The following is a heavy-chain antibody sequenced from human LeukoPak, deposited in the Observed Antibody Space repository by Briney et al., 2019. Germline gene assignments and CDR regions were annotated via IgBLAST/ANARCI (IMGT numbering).Heavy chain of an antibody. CDR1: GGSISSYY. J-gene: IGHJ6*03. D-gene: IGHD3-22*01. CDR2: IYYSGST. CDR3: AGAPGYYDSGYYMDV. Sequence: PSETLSLTCTVSGGSISSYYWSWLRQPPGKGLEWIGYIYYSGSTNYNPSLKSRVTISVDTSKNQFSLKLSSVTAADTAVYYCAGAPGYYDSGYYMDVWGKGTTVTVSS. V-gene: IGHV4-59*01.